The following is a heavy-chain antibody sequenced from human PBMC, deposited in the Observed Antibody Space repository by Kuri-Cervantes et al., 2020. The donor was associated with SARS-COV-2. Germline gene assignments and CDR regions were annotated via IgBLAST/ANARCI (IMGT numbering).Heavy chain of an antibody. CDR2: FDPEDGET. D-gene: IGHD2-2*01. V-gene: IGHV1-24*01. J-gene: IGHJ4*02. CDR3: ARSEGYCSSTSCPLPGDY. Sequence: ASVKVSCQVSGYTLTELSMHWVRQAPGKGLEWMGGFDPEDGETIYAQKFQGRVTMTEDTSTDTAYMELSSLRSEDTAVYYCARSEGYCSSTSCPLPGDYWGQGTLVTVSS. CDR1: GYTLTELS.